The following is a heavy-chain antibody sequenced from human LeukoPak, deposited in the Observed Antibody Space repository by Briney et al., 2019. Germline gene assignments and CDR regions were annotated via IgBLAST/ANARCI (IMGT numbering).Heavy chain of an antibody. CDR2: IYHSGSN. V-gene: IGHV4-38-2*01. Sequence: SETLSLTCAVSGYSISSGYYWGWIRQPPGKGLEWIGSIYHSGSNYYNPSLKSRVTISVDTSKNQFPLKLSSVTAADTAVYYCARVPRITIFGVVTPYYMDVWGKGTTVTVSS. D-gene: IGHD3-3*01. CDR3: ARVPRITIFGVVTPYYMDV. CDR1: GYSISSGYY. J-gene: IGHJ6*03.